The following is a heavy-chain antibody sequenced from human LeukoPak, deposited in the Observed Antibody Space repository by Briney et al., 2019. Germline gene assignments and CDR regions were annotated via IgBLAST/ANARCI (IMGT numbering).Heavy chain of an antibody. Sequence: GGSLRLSCAASGFTFSSYAMSWVRQAPGKGLEWVSAISGSGGSTYYADSVRGRFTISRDNSKNTLYLQTNSLRAEDTAVYYCAKQGSGIVVVPFDYWGQGTLVTVSS. J-gene: IGHJ4*02. D-gene: IGHD3-22*01. CDR2: ISGSGGST. CDR3: AKQGSGIVVVPFDY. CDR1: GFTFSSYA. V-gene: IGHV3-23*01.